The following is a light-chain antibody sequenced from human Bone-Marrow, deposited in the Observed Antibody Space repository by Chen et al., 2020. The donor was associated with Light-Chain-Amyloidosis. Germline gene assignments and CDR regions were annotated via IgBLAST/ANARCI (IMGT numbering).Light chain of an antibody. CDR1: NIGSKS. V-gene: IGLV3-21*02. CDR3: QVWDRSSDRPV. Sequence: SYVLTQPSSVSVAPGQTAPIACEGNNIGSKSVHWYQQTPGQAPLLVVYDDSDRPSGIPERLSGSNSGNTATLTISRVEAGDEADYYCQVWDRSSDRPVFGGGTKLTVL. CDR2: DDS. J-gene: IGLJ3*02.